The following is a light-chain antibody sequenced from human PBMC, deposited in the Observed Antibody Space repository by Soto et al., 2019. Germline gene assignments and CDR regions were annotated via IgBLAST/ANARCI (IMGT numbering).Light chain of an antibody. Sequence: EIVLTQSPGTLSLSPGERATLSCRASQSVSSTYVAWYRQKSGQAPRLLIYGASSRATGIPDRFSGSGSGTDFTLTISRLEPEDFAVYYCQQRSNWPPTFGQGTRLEIK. CDR3: QQRSNWPPT. CDR1: QSVSSTY. CDR2: GAS. V-gene: IGKV3D-20*02. J-gene: IGKJ5*01.